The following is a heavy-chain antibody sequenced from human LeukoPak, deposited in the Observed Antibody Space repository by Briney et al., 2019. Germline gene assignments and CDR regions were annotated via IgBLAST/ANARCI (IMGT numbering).Heavy chain of an antibody. CDR3: ARVKPAVAGTILSSGMDV. CDR2: LSDASNTI. Sequence: GGSLRLSRAASGFTFSSYSLTWVRQAPGKGLEWVSYLSDASNTIFYADSVRGRFTISRDNARNSLYLQMNSLRADDSAVYYCARVKPAVAGTILSSGMDVWGQGTTVTVS. D-gene: IGHD6-19*01. CDR1: GFTFSSYS. J-gene: IGHJ6*02. V-gene: IGHV3-48*01.